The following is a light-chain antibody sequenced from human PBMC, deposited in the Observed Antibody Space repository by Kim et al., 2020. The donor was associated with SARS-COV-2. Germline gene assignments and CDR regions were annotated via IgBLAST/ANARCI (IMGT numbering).Light chain of an antibody. CDR3: QVWDSSSFYV. V-gene: IGLV3-21*01. CDR2: YDD. Sequence: SYELTQPPSVSVAPGETARIPCGGNNIGRKNVHWYQQRPGQAPVLVISYDDDRPSGVPDRFSGSNSGNTATLTVSRVEAGDEADYYCQVWDSSSFYVFGTGTKSPS. CDR1: NIGRKN. J-gene: IGLJ1*01.